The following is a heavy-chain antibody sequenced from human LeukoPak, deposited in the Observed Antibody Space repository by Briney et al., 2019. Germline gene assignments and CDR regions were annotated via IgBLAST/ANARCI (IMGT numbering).Heavy chain of an antibody. J-gene: IGHJ3*02. Sequence: SETQSLTCSVSGDSISSYYWSWIRQPPREGLEWIGYIYYSGSTNYNPSLKSRVTISVDTSKNQFSLKLTSVTAADTAVYYCARESHAGYCSSTSCSDAFDIWGQGTMVTVSS. D-gene: IGHD2-2*01. CDR2: IYYSGST. V-gene: IGHV4-59*01. CDR1: GDSISSYY. CDR3: ARESHAGYCSSTSCSDAFDI.